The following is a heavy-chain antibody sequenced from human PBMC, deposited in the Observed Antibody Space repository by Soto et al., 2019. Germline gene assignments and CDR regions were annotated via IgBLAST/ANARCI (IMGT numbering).Heavy chain of an antibody. J-gene: IGHJ4*02. Sequence: SETLSLTCTVSGASISSTNYYWDWLRQSPGEGLEWIGGIYYSGSSYYSPSLKSRVTISVDTSKNQFSLRLTSVTAADTALYYCAKHNTGITVAGYVSFDRWGQGTLVTVS. V-gene: IGHV4-39*01. CDR2: IYYSGSS. CDR3: AKHNTGITVAGYVSFDR. CDR1: GASISSTNYY. D-gene: IGHD6-19*01.